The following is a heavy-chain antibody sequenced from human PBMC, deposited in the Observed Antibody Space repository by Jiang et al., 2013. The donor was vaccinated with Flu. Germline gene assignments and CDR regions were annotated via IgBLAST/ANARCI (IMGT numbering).Heavy chain of an antibody. CDR3: ARHRYGDNYFRD. J-gene: IGHJ4*02. CDR2: IYYSGTT. CDR1: GGSFNIYY. Sequence: GLVKPSETLSLTCSVSGGSFNIYYWSWIRQPPGKGLEWIGYIYYSGTTYYNPSLKSRVTMSADTSKKQFSLKLNSVTAADTAVYYCARHRYGDNYFRDWGQGTLVTVSS. D-gene: IGHD4-17*01. V-gene: IGHV4-59*08.